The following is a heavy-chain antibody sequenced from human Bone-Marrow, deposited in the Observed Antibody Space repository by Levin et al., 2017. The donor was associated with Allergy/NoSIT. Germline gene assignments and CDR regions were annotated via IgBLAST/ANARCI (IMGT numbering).Heavy chain of an antibody. CDR2: ISWNSGSI. D-gene: IGHD2-8*02. V-gene: IGHV3-9*01. CDR3: TKDLLVAPTKRGHAFDI. J-gene: IGHJ3*02. Sequence: GGSLRLSCVGSGFIFDNFGMHWVRQAPGKGLEWVSGISWNSGSIDYADSVKGRFTISRANAKNSLYLQMNSLSAEDTALYYCTKDLLVAPTKRGHAFDIWGRGTMVSVSS. CDR1: GFIFDNFG.